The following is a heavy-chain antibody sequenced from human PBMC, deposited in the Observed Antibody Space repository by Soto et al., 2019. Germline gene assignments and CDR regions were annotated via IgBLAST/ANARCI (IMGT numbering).Heavy chain of an antibody. V-gene: IGHV3-7*03. CDR2: IKQDGSEK. CDR1: GFTFSSYW. Sequence: EVQLVESGGGLVQPGGSLRLSCAASGFTFSSYWMSWVRQAPGQGLEWVANIKQDGSEKYYVDSVKGRFTISRDNAKNSLYLQMNSLRAEDTAVYYCARDREVPGSSTSCCYYFDYWGQGTLVTVSS. D-gene: IGHD2-2*01. J-gene: IGHJ4*02. CDR3: ARDREVPGSSTSCCYYFDY.